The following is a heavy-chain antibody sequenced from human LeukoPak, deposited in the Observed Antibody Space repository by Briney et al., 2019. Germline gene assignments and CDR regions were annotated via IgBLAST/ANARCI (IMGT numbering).Heavy chain of an antibody. V-gene: IGHV3-11*01. CDR2: ISSSGSTI. D-gene: IGHD4-17*01. J-gene: IGHJ4*02. CDR1: GFTFSDYY. Sequence: GGSLRLSCAASGFTFSDYYMSWIRQAPGKGLEWVSYISSSGSTIYYADSVKGRFTISRDSAKNSLYLQMNSLRAEDTAVYYCARDLTVYGDYQGTFDYWGQGTLVTVSS. CDR3: ARDLTVYGDYQGTFDY.